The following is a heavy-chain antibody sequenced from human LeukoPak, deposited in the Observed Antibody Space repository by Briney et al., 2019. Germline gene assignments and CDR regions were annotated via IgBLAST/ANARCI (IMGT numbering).Heavy chain of an antibody. V-gene: IGHV3-48*01. J-gene: IGHJ3*02. CDR3: VRAYGNSFDI. CDR2: VTSSSSTI. D-gene: IGHD4-17*01. Sequence: GGSLRLSCAACGFTFSSYSIHWVRQAPGKGLQWVSYVTSSSSTIYYADSVKGRFTISRDNAKNSLYLQMNSLRAEDTAVYYCVRAYGNSFDIWGQGTMVTVSS. CDR1: GFTFSSYS.